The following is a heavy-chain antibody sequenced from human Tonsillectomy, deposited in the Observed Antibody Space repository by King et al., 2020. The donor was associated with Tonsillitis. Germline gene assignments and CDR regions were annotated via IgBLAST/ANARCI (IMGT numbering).Heavy chain of an antibody. Sequence: VQLVESGGGVVQPGRSLRLSCAASGFTFSSYGMHWVRQAPGKGLEWVAVISYDGSNKYYADSVKGRFTISRDNSKNTLYLQMNSLRAEDTAVYYCAKDPRRWLQNGIWFDPWGQGTLVTVSS. CDR3: AKDPRRWLQNGIWFDP. D-gene: IGHD5-24*01. CDR2: ISYDGSNK. J-gene: IGHJ5*02. CDR1: GFTFSSYG. V-gene: IGHV3-30*18.